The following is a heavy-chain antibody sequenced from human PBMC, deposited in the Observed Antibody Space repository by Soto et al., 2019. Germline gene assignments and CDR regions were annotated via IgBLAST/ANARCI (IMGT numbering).Heavy chain of an antibody. Sequence: QLHLQESGPGLVKPSETLALTCTVSGASLGSPDYFWGWIRQPPGKGPEWIASVHSSGGTYYSASLKTPTTLSLDTPANKFSLKLTSVTAADTASYYCARLIVGATGRTDSDYWGPGTLVTVSS. D-gene: IGHD1-1*01. CDR3: ARLIVGATGRTDSDY. CDR2: VHSSGGT. V-gene: IGHV4-39*01. J-gene: IGHJ4*02. CDR1: GASLGSPDYF.